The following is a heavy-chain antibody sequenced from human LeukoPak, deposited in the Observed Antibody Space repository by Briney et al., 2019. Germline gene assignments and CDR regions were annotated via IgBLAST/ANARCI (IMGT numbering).Heavy chain of an antibody. D-gene: IGHD2-21*02. J-gene: IGHJ5*02. CDR1: GYSFTSYW. V-gene: IGHV5-51*01. CDR2: SYPGDSDT. CDR3: VLPYGGGDCYS. Sequence: GESLKISCKGFGYSFTSYWIGWLRQMPGTGLEWMGISYPGDSDTRYSPSFQGQVTISADESISTAYLQWSSLKASDSAMYYCVLPYGGGDCYSWAQETLVTVSS.